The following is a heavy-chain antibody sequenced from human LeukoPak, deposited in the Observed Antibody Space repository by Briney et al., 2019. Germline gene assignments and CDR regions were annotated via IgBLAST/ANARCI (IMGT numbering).Heavy chain of an antibody. J-gene: IGHJ6*03. CDR2: ISAYNGNT. Sequence: GASVKVSCKASGYTFTSYGISWVRQAPGQGLEWMGWISAYNGNTNYAQKLQGRVTMTTDTSTSTAYMELRSLRSDDTAVYYCARVYCSSTSCYYYYMDVWGKGTTVTISS. D-gene: IGHD2-2*01. CDR3: ARVYCSSTSCYYYYMDV. V-gene: IGHV1-18*01. CDR1: GYTFTSYG.